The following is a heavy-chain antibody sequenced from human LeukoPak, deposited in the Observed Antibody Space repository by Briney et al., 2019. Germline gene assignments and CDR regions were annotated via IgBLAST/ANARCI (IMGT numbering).Heavy chain of an antibody. CDR3: ATGKIQLWSYKYYFNY. J-gene: IGHJ4*02. CDR2: FYAEDGET. D-gene: IGHD5-18*01. CDR1: VYTLTELS. V-gene: IGHV1-24*01. Sequence: ALVKVSCKFSVYTLTELSMHGVRQSPGKGREWMGGFYAEDGETIYVQKFHGRITMTEATSTETAYMELSRLRYEDTAVYSCATGKIQLWSYKYYFNYSGQGTLVTVSS.